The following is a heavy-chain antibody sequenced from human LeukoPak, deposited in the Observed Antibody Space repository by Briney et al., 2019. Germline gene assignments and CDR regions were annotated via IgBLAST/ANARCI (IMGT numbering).Heavy chain of an antibody. CDR3: ARSGVQWQWLLTYDAFDI. V-gene: IGHV3-30*03. CDR2: ISKDGGKK. J-gene: IGHJ3*02. Sequence: GRSLRLSCAASGFTFSSYGMHWVRQAPAKGLEWVAVISKDGGKKNYADSVKGRFTISRDISEDTLYLQMNSLRTEDTAVYYCARSGVQWQWLLTYDAFDIWGQGTMVTVSS. D-gene: IGHD6-19*01. CDR1: GFTFSSYG.